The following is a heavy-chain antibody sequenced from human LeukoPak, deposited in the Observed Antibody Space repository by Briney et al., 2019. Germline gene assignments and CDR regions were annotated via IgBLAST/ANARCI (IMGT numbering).Heavy chain of an antibody. Sequence: SETLSLTCSVSGDSVTSSYWNWIRQPPGKGLEWIGYVSADGTTIYSPSLRRRLIMSVDTAKNDISLILMSVPAADTAIYYCARLDCVLEGCYNHWGRGILVTVAS. V-gene: IGHV4-59*08. D-gene: IGHD2-15*01. J-gene: IGHJ4*02. CDR2: VSADGTT. CDR1: GDSVTSSY. CDR3: ARLDCVLEGCYNH.